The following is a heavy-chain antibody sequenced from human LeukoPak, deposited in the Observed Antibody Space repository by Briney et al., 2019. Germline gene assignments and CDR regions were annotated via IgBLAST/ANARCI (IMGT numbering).Heavy chain of an antibody. J-gene: IGHJ4*02. V-gene: IGHV4-59*01. D-gene: IGHD2/OR15-2a*01. CDR1: GGSISSYY. Sequence: PSEPLSLTCSVSGGSISSYYWSWIRQPPGKGLEWIGYIYYTGSTNYNPSLKSRVTISLDTSKNQFSLKVNSVTAADTAVYYCARELCTTSTCYFDYWGQGTLVTVSS. CDR2: IYYTGST. CDR3: ARELCTTSTCYFDY.